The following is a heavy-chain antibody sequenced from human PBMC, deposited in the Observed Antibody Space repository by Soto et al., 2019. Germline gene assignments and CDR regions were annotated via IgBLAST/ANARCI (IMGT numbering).Heavy chain of an antibody. CDR1: GFTFSDYY. CDR2: ISSSGSTI. V-gene: IGHV3-11*04. Sequence: GGSLRLSCAASGFTFSDYYMSWIRQAPGKGLEWVSYISSSGSTIYYADSVKGRFTISRDIAKNSLYLQMNSLRAEDTAVYYCARDGTYSSTYYQYYFDYWGQGTVVTVS. CDR3: ARDGTYSSTYYQYYFDY. J-gene: IGHJ4*02. D-gene: IGHD6-13*01.